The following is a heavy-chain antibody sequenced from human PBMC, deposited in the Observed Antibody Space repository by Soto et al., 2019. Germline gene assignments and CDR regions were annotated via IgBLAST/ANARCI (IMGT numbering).Heavy chain of an antibody. D-gene: IGHD6-19*01. CDR2: ISSSGSTI. V-gene: IGHV3-11*01. CDR3: ASEIAVAVDYYYGMDV. Sequence: PGGSLRLSCAASGFTFIDYYMSWSRQAPGKGLEWVSYISSSGSTIYYADSVKGRFTISRDNAKNSLYLQMNSLRAEDTAVYYCASEIAVAVDYYYGMDVWGQGTTVTVSS. CDR1: GFTFIDYY. J-gene: IGHJ6*02.